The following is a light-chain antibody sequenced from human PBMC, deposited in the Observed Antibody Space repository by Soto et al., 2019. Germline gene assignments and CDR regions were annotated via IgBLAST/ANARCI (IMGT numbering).Light chain of an antibody. CDR2: AAS. CDR1: QTISSY. CDR3: QQNYNNPPT. V-gene: IGKV1-39*01. Sequence: DIQMTQSPSSLSASVGDRVTITCRASQTISSYLNWYQQKPGKGPKVLVYAASSLQSGVPSRFSGSGSGTDFTLTISSLQPEDVATYHCQQNYNNPPTFGGGTKVEIK. J-gene: IGKJ4*01.